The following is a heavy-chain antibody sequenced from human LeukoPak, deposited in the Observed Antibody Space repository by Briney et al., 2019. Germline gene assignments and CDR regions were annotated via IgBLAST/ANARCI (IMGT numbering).Heavy chain of an antibody. Sequence: PGGSLRLSCAASGFTFNRYGMHWVRQAPGKGQEWVAFIRFDASNIYYADSVKGRFTISRDNSKNTLYLQMNSLRAEDAAVYYCAKDYGLTGTGGAWLDPWGQGTLVTVSS. V-gene: IGHV3-30*02. D-gene: IGHD1-20*01. CDR2: IRFDASNI. CDR3: AKDYGLTGTGGAWLDP. J-gene: IGHJ5*02. CDR1: GFTFNRYG.